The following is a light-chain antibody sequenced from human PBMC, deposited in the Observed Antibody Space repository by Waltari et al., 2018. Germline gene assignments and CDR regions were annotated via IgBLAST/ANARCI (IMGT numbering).Light chain of an antibody. CDR1: SGHTSNV. CDR3: QTGGHGTWV. V-gene: IGLV4-69*01. CDR2: VNSDGSH. J-gene: IGLJ3*02. Sequence: QLVLTQSPSASASLGASVRLTCTLSSGHTSNVIAWHQQQPEKGPRYLMKVNSDGSHTKGDEIPDLFSCSSSGAERYLTISSLQSEDEADYYCQTGGHGTWVFGGGTKLTVL.